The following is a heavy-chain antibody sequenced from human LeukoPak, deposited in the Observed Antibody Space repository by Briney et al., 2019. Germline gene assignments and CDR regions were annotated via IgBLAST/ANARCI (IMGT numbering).Heavy chain of an antibody. CDR3: ARGWGFDF. D-gene: IGHD7-27*01. CDR1: GDSVSSTNTA. V-gene: IGHV6-1*01. CDR2: AYYRSKWYI. J-gene: IGHJ4*02. Sequence: SQTLSLTCAISGDSVSSTNTAWNWIRQSPSRGPEWLGRAYYRSKWYIDYAVSLKSRMTINPDTSKNQFSLQLNSLTPDDTAVYYCARGWGFDFWGQGTLVTVSS.